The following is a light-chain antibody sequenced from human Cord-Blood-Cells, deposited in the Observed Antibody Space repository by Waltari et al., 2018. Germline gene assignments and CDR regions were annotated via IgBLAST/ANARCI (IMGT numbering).Light chain of an antibody. V-gene: IGLV4-69*01. CDR2: LNSDGSH. Sequence: QLVLTQSPSASASLGASVKLTCTLSSGHSSYAIAWHQQQSEKGPRYLMKLNSDGSHSKGDGIPDRFSGSSSGAERYLTISSLQSEDEADYYCQTWGTGIWVFGGETKLTVL. J-gene: IGLJ3*02. CDR3: QTWGTGIWV. CDR1: SGHSSYA.